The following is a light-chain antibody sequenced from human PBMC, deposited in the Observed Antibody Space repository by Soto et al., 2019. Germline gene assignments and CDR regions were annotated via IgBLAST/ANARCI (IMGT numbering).Light chain of an antibody. J-gene: IGKJ1*01. V-gene: IGKV1-39*01. CDR3: KQSYSSQWT. CDR2: AAS. Sequence: DLKMTQAPSSLSASVVCRVNMTCRASRSISRYLSWYQQKPGKAPNLLIYAASSLQSWVSSRFSGAGSGTDFTLTIGNLQPEDFAIYYCKQSYSSQWTFGQGTKVDI. CDR1: RSISRY.